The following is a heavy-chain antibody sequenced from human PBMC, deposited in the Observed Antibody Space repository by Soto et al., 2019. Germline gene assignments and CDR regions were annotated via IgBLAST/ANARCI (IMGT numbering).Heavy chain of an antibody. CDR2: INPSGGGT. Sequence: QVQLVQSGAEVKKPGASVNVSCKTSGFTFTSYYLHWVRQAPGQGLEWMGIINPSGGGTSYAQKFQDRVTMTRDTTTSTVYMKLSSLTSEDAATYYCAKEGRERGFDYWGQGTLVTVST. CDR3: AKEGRERGFDY. J-gene: IGHJ4*02. V-gene: IGHV1-46*03. CDR1: GFTFTSYY.